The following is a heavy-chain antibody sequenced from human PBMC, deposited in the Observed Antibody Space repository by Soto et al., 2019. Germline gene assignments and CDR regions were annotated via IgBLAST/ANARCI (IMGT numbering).Heavy chain of an antibody. CDR1: GGSISSSSYY. CDR3: ARVSSSGGLVSYFDE. J-gene: IGHJ4*02. Sequence: SETLSLTCTVSGGSISSSSYYWGWIRQPPGKGLEWIGSIYYSGSTNYNPSLKSRVTISVDTSKNQFSLKLSSVTAADTAVYYCARVSSSGGLVSYFDEGGQGTLVTGSS. CDR2: IYYSGST. V-gene: IGHV4-39*07. D-gene: IGHD6-25*01.